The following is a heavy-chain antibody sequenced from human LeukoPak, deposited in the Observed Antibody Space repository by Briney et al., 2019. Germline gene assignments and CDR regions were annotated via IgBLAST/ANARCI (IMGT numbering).Heavy chain of an antibody. D-gene: IGHD3-3*01. CDR1: GFTFTTYW. Sequence: GGSLRLSCAASGFTFTTYWMHWVRQAPGKGLVWVSHINSDGSTTGHADSVKGRFTTSRDNAKNTLFLQMNSLRAEDTAVYYCTRDFDFSSAIWGQGTLVTVSS. CDR2: INSDGSTT. J-gene: IGHJ4*02. CDR3: TRDFDFSSAI. V-gene: IGHV3-74*01.